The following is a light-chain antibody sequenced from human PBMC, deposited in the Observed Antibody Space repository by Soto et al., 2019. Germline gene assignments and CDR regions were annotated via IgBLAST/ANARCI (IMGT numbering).Light chain of an antibody. V-gene: IGKV3-15*01. Sequence: EIVMTQSPATLSVSPGERATLSCRASQNVRSNLAWYQQKPGQAPRLLIYGASTRATGIPARFSGRGSGTEFILTISSLQSDDFAFYYCQQCNNWPRTFGQGTKVDI. CDR1: QNVRSN. CDR3: QQCNNWPRT. J-gene: IGKJ1*01. CDR2: GAS.